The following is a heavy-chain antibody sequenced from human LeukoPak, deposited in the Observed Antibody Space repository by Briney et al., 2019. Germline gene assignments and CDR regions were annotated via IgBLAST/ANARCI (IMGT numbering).Heavy chain of an antibody. Sequence: GGSLRLSCAASGFRFSDYWMLWVREVPQKGLEWVSRIKSDGTGATYADSVNGRFTMSRDNAEKTLYLQMNSLRAEDTAIYYCARDRDGPNCYMDVWGKGTTVTASS. CDR2: IKSDGTGA. D-gene: IGHD5-24*01. CDR3: ARDRDGPNCYMDV. J-gene: IGHJ6*03. CDR1: GFRFSDYW. V-gene: IGHV3-74*01.